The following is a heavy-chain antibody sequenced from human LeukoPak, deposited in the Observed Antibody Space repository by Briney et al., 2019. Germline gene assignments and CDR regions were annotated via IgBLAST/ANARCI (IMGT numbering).Heavy chain of an antibody. Sequence: SETLSLTCAVYGGSFSGYYWSWIRQPPGKGLEWIGEINHSGSTNYNPSLKSRVTISVDTSENQFSLKLSSVTAADTAVYYCARGTVVPAAIVDYWGQGTLVTVSS. J-gene: IGHJ4*02. D-gene: IGHD2-2*01. CDR1: GGSFSGYY. V-gene: IGHV4-34*01. CDR2: INHSGST. CDR3: ARGTVVPAAIVDY.